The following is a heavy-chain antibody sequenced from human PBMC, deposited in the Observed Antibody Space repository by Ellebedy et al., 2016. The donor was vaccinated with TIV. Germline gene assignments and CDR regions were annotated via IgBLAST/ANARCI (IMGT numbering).Heavy chain of an antibody. CDR1: GGSISSGGYY. J-gene: IGHJ3*02. D-gene: IGHD3-10*01. V-gene: IGHV4-31*03. Sequence: SETLSLXXTVSGGSISSGGYYWSWIRQHPGKGLEWIGYIYYSGSTYYNPSLKSRVTISVDTSKNQFSLKLSSVTAADTAVYYCARDLVPPYGSGIDIWGQGTMVTVSS. CDR3: ARDLVPPYGSGIDI. CDR2: IYYSGST.